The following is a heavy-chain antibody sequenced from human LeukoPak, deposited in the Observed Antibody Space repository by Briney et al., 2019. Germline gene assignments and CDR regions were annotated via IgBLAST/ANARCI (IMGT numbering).Heavy chain of an antibody. Sequence: PGGSLRLSCAASGLTFDDYTMHWVRQAPGKGLEWVSLISWDGGSTYYADSVKGRFTISRDNSKNSLYLQMNSLRTEDTALYYCAKALTGYSSGWYGDYFDYWGQGTLVTVSS. CDR2: ISWDGGST. CDR1: GLTFDDYT. CDR3: AKALTGYSSGWYGDYFDY. D-gene: IGHD6-19*01. V-gene: IGHV3-43*01. J-gene: IGHJ4*02.